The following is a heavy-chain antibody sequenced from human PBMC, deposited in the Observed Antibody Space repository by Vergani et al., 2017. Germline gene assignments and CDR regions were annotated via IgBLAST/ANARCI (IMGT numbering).Heavy chain of an antibody. D-gene: IGHD3-16*01. CDR2: IWSKPYGGTT. J-gene: IGHJ4*02. V-gene: IGHV3-49*04. CDR3: TRDGLADSYAYLDN. Sequence: EVHLVESGGGLVQPGRSLRLSCSGSGFTLGDYAMTWVRQAPGKGLEWVAFIWSKPYGGTTEYAASVKGRFTISRDDSKSIAYLQMSSLKAEDTAVYYFTRDGLADSYAYLDNGGQGTLV. CDR1: GFTLGDYA.